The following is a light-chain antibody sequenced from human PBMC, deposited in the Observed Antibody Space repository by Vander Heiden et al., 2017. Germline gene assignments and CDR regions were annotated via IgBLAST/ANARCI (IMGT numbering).Light chain of an antibody. V-gene: IGKV4-1*01. J-gene: IGKJ5*01. CDR1: QSVLYSSNKKNY. CDR2: WAS. Sequence: DIVMTQSPDSLAVSMGASATISCKSSQSVLYSSNKKNYLAWYQQRLGQPPKLLIYWASTRESGVPDRFSGSGSGTHFTLTISSLQAEDVAVDYCQKYYSTPITFGQGTRLEIK. CDR3: QKYYSTPIT.